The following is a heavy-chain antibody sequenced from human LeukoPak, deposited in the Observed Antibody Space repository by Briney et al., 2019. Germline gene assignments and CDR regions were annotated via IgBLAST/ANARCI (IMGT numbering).Heavy chain of an antibody. D-gene: IGHD1-20*01. CDR3: ARAVGFDNWNPNWFDP. CDR1: GGSISSYY. J-gene: IGHJ5*02. CDR2: IYTSGST. Sequence: SETLSLTCTVSGGSISSYYWSWIRQPPGKGLEWIGRIYTSGSTNYNPSLKSRVTISVDTSKNQFSLKLSSVTAADTAVYYCARAVGFDNWNPNWFDPWGQGTLVTVSS. V-gene: IGHV4-4*08.